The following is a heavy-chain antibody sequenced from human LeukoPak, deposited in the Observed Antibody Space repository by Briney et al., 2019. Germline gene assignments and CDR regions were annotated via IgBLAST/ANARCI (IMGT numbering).Heavy chain of an antibody. V-gene: IGHV3-30-3*01. D-gene: IGHD1-26*01. J-gene: IGHJ3*02. CDR3: ARDRGSFIVGNPGDAFDI. Sequence: GSLRLSCAASGFTFSSYAMHWVRQAPGKGLEWVAVISYDGSNKYYADSVKGRFTISRDNSKNTLYLQMNSLRAEDTAVYYCARDRGSFIVGNPGDAFDIWGQGTMVTVSS. CDR2: ISYDGSNK. CDR1: GFTFSSYA.